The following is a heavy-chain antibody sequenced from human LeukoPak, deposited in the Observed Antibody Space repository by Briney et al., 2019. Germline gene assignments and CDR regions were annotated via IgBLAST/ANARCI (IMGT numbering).Heavy chain of an antibody. CDR1: RFSFSSYG. V-gene: IGHV3-30*02. D-gene: IGHD3-22*01. Sequence: GGSLRLSCAASRFSFSSYGMHWVRQAPGKGLEWVAFIRYDGGNQYYADSVKGRFTISRDNSKNTMSLQMNSLRAEDTAVYYCAKDGDDCIDFWGQGTLVTVSS. CDR3: AKDGDDCIDF. CDR2: IRYDGGNQ. J-gene: IGHJ4*02.